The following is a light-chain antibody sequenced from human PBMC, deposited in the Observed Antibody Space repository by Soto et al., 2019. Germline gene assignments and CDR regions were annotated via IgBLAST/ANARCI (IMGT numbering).Light chain of an antibody. CDR3: PKYNSAPGT. CDR1: QGISNY. Sequence: DIQMTQSPSSLSASVGDRVTITCRASQGISNYLAWYQQKPGKVPQLLIYAASTLQSGVPSRCSGSGSGTDFTRTISSLQPEDVATDYWPKYNSAPGTFGKGTKVEIK. V-gene: IGKV1-27*01. CDR2: AAS. J-gene: IGKJ1*01.